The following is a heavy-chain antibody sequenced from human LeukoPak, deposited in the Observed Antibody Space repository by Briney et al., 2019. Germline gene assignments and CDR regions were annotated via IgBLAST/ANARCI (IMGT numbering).Heavy chain of an antibody. Sequence: GGSLRLSCAASGFTFSDYWMTWVRQAPGKGLEWVSGISLSGDSTYYADSVKGRFTISRDNSKNTLYVQMNSLRAEDTAVYYCAKDPGYGDYGDWYFDLWGRGTLVTVSS. J-gene: IGHJ2*01. CDR3: AKDPGYGDYGDWYFDL. D-gene: IGHD4-17*01. CDR1: GFTFSDYW. V-gene: IGHV3-23*01. CDR2: ISLSGDST.